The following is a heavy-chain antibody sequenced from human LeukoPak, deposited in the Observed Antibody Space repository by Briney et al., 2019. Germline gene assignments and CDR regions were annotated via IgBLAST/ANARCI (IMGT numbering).Heavy chain of an antibody. CDR2: FDPEDGET. D-gene: IGHD5-24*01. CDR1: GYTLTELS. V-gene: IGHV1-24*01. J-gene: IGHJ4*02. Sequence: ASVKVSCKVSGYTLTELSMHWVRQAPGKGLEWMGGFDPEDGETIYAQKFQGRVTTTEDTSTDTAYMELSSLRSEDTAVYYCATQYNREVNGLYYFDYWGQGTLVTVSS. CDR3: ATQYNREVNGLYYFDY.